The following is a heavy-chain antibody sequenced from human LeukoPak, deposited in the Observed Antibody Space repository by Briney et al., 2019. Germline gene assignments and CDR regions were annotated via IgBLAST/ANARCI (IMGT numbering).Heavy chain of an antibody. CDR1: GFRFTKYW. V-gene: IGHV3-7*01. Sequence: GGSLRLSCTASGFRFTKYWMTWVRQAPGKGLEWVGNIGQDGGVKNYAGFVKGRFTISRDNAQNSVFLQMDGLRARDAAFYYFGSLCAGGICPEYWGRGTLVSVSS. D-gene: IGHD2-8*02. CDR2: IGQDGGVK. CDR3: GSLCAGGICPEY. J-gene: IGHJ4*02.